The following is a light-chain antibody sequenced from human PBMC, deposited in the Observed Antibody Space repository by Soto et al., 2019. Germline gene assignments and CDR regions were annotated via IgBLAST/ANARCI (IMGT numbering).Light chain of an antibody. J-gene: IGLJ1*01. CDR2: DVS. CDR3: SSYTSSSTQV. CDR1: SSDVGGYNY. Sequence: QSALTQPASVSESPGQSITSSCTGTSSDVGGYNYVSWYQQHPGKAPKLMIYDVSNRPSGVSNRFSGSKSGNTASLTISGLQAEDEADYYCSSYTSSSTQVFGTGTNVTVL. V-gene: IGLV2-14*01.